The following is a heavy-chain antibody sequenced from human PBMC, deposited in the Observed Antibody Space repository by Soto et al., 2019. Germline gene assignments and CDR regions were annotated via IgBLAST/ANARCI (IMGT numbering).Heavy chain of an antibody. CDR2: ISYDGSNK. V-gene: IGHV3-30-3*01. Sequence: GGSLRLSCAASGFTFSSYAMHWVRQAPGKGLEWVAVISYDGSNKYYADSVKGRFTLSRENSKNTLYLQMNSLRAEDTAVYYCARDRDDYGDYPDYWGQGTLVTVSS. CDR1: GFTFSSYA. J-gene: IGHJ4*02. CDR3: ARDRDDYGDYPDY. D-gene: IGHD4-17*01.